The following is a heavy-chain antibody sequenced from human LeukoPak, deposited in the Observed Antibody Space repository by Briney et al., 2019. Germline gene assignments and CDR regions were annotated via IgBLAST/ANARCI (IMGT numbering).Heavy chain of an antibody. CDR1: GFPFSPYG. Sequence: GGSRRLSCAASGFPFSPYGLPWVPRAPGRGLGWVSAISDIAYYADSVKGRFTISRDNSKNMLYLQMNSLRADDTAVYYCARYCIKGVCSPYYNMDVWGQGTTVTVSS. CDR3: ARYCIKGVCSPYYNMDV. J-gene: IGHJ6*02. CDR2: ISDIA. D-gene: IGHD2-8*01. V-gene: IGHV3-23*01.